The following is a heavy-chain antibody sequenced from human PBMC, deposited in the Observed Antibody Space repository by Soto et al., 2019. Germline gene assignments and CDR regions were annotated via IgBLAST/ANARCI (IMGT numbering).Heavy chain of an antibody. CDR2: IYYSGST. CDR1: GGSISSYY. V-gene: IGHV4-59*01. J-gene: IGHJ3*02. CDR3: ARAHTNAFDI. Sequence: SETLSLTCTVSGGSISSYYWSWIRQPPGKGLEWIGYIYYSGSTNYNPSLKSRVTISVDTSKNQFSLKLSSVTAADTAVYYCARAHTNAFDIWGQGTMVTVSS. D-gene: IGHD1-1*01.